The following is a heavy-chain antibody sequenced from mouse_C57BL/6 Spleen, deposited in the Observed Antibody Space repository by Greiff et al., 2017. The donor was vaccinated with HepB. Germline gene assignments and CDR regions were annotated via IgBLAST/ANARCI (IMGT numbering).Heavy chain of an antibody. Sequence: VQLQQSGAELVKPGASVKVSCKASGYTFTSYWMHWVKQRPGQGLEWIGRIHPSDSDTNYNQKFKGKATLTVDKSSSTAYMQLTSLTSEDSAVYYCAAEARYVYYAMDYWGQGTSVTVSS. D-gene: IGHD2-14*01. CDR1: GYTFTSYW. J-gene: IGHJ4*01. CDR2: IHPSDSDT. V-gene: IGHV1-74*01. CDR3: AAEARYVYYAMDY.